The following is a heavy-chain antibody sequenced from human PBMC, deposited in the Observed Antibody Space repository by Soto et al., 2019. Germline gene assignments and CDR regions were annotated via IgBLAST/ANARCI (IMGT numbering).Heavy chain of an antibody. Sequence: EVQLLESGGALVQPGGSLRLSCAASGFTFSFCAMSWVRQAPGKGLEWVSSMRGSGGDTYYADSVKGRFTISRDNSKNTLCLQMNGLRVEETAVYYWVTGHSESYDYVDYWGQGTLVTVSS. D-gene: IGHD1-26*01. J-gene: IGHJ4*02. CDR2: MRGSGGDT. V-gene: IGHV3-23*01. CDR3: VTGHSESYDYVDY. CDR1: GFTFSFCA.